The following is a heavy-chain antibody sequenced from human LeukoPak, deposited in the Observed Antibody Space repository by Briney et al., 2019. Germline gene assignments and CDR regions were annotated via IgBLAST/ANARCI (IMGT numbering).Heavy chain of an antibody. D-gene: IGHD7-27*01. CDR3: AKDDVPGDSIISIDY. CDR2: IDSSGGST. Sequence: GGSLRLSCAASGFIFRSYAMIWVRQAPGKGLEWVSVIDSSGGSTYYADSVKGRFTISRDNSKNTLFLQMNSLRVEDTALYYCAKDDVPGDSIISIDYWGQGTLVTVSS. CDR1: GFIFRSYA. J-gene: IGHJ4*02. V-gene: IGHV3-23*01.